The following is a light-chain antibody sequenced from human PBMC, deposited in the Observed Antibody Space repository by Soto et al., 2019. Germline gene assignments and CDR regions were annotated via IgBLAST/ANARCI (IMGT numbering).Light chain of an antibody. CDR3: LQDYTYPQT. Sequence: AIQMTQSPSSLSASVGDRVTITCRASQDISSDLGWYQKKPGKAPKLLIYATSTLHTGVQSRLSGSGSGIDFTHTISSLQPEDFATYFCLQDYTYPQTFGQGTRVEVK. J-gene: IGKJ1*01. CDR1: QDISSD. V-gene: IGKV1-6*01. CDR2: ATS.